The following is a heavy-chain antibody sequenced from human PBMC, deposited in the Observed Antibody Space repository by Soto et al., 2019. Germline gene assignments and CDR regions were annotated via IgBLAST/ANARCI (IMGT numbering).Heavy chain of an antibody. Sequence: SDTLSLTCAFSGYSISSGYYWGWIRQPPGKGLEWIGSIYHSGSTYYNPSLKSRVTISVDTSKNQFSLKLSSVTAADTAVYYCARVRGYVMDGRGQGTTVTV. J-gene: IGHJ6*02. CDR2: IYHSGST. V-gene: IGHV4-38-2*01. CDR1: GYSISSGYY. CDR3: ARVRGYVMDG.